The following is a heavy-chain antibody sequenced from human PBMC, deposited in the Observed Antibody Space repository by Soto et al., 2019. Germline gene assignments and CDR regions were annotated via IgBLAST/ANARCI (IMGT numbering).Heavy chain of an antibody. V-gene: IGHV3-21*01. CDR3: ASSILTGYPI. CDR2: ISSGSSDT. D-gene: IGHD3-9*01. J-gene: IGHJ3*02. CDR1: GFTFSRVS. Sequence: GSLRLSCEASGFTFSRVSMNWVRQVPGKGLEWVASISSGSSDTCYADSVKGRFIISRDNAQNTLYLQMNSLRVEDTALYFCASSILTGYPIWGQGTMVTVSS.